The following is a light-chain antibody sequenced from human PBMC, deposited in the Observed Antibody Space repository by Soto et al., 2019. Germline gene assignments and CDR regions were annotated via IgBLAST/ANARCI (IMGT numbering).Light chain of an antibody. J-gene: IGKJ4*01. CDR3: QQRTNGPLT. CDR1: QSVTTF. V-gene: IGKV3-11*01. Sequence: EIVLTQSPVTLSLSPGERATLSCRASQSVTTFLAWYQQKPGQAPRLLIYDASKRATGIPARFSGSGSGTDFTLTISSQEPEDFAVYYCQQRTNGPLTSGGGTKVETK. CDR2: DAS.